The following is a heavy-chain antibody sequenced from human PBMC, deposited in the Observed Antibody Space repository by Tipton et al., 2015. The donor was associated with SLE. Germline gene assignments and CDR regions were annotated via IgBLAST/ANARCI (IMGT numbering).Heavy chain of an antibody. Sequence: TLSLTCTVSGGSISSYYWSWIRPPPGKGLEWIGYIYYRGSTNYNPSLKSRVTISVDTSKNQFSLKLSSVTAADTAGYYCARHGGDTYYYGPRAWFDPCGQGTLVTVSS. CDR1: GGSISSYY. CDR2: IYYRGST. V-gene: IGHV4-59*08. D-gene: IGHD3-10*01. J-gene: IGHJ5*02. CDR3: ARHGGDTYYYGPRAWFDP.